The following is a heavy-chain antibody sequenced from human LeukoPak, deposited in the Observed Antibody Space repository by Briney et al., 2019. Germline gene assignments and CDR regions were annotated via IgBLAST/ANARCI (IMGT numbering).Heavy chain of an antibody. CDR2: VSRSSITR. Sequence: GGSLRLSCAASGFTFSNYSMNWGRQAPGKGLEWVSYVSRSSITRYYADSVKGRFTISRDNAKNSLYLQMNSLRAEDTAVYYCARRDRGQYWGQGTLVTVSS. CDR3: ARRDRGQY. J-gene: IGHJ4*02. CDR1: GFTFSNYS. V-gene: IGHV3-48*04. D-gene: IGHD2-15*01.